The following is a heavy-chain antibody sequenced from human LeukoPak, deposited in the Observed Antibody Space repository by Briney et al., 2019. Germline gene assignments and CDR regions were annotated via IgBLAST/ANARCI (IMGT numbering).Heavy chain of an antibody. D-gene: IGHD3-3*01. CDR2: IYYSGST. V-gene: IGHV4-59*01. Sequence: PSETLSLTCTVSGVSISSYYWSWIRQPPGKGLEWIGYIYYSGSTNYNPSLKSRVTISVDTSKNQFSLKLSSVTAADTAVYYCASRNPFWSGYYVGNAFDIWGQGTMVTVSS. CDR3: ASRNPFWSGYYVGNAFDI. CDR1: GVSISSYY. J-gene: IGHJ3*02.